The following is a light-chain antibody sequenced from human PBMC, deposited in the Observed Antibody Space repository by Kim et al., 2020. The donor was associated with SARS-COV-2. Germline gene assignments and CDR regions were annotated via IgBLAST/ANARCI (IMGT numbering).Light chain of an antibody. V-gene: IGKV1-39*01. CDR2: DAS. Sequence: DIQMTQSPSQLSASIGDTVTMTCRASQTIGKSVNWYQQKPGRAPNIVIFDASSLETGVPSRFSGSVSGVDFTLTISSLQPAVLGTYYCQQSFTPPLTSGQGTRLEIK. CDR3: QQSFTPPLT. CDR1: QTIGKS. J-gene: IGKJ5*01.